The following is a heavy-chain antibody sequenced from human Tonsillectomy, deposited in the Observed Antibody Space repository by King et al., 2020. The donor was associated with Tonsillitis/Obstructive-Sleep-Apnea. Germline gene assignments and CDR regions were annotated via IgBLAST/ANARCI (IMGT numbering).Heavy chain of an antibody. CDR3: AREYCSSTSCRDYYYYYYMDV. CDR1: GFTFSSYG. Sequence: VQLVESGGGVVQPGRSLRLSCAASGFTFSSYGMHWVRQAPGKGLEWVAVIWYDGSNKYYADSVKGRFTISRDNSKNTLYLQMNSLRAEDTAVYYCAREYCSSTSCRDYYYYYYMDVWGKETTVTVSS. V-gene: IGHV3-33*01. CDR2: IWYDGSNK. J-gene: IGHJ6*03. D-gene: IGHD2-2*01.